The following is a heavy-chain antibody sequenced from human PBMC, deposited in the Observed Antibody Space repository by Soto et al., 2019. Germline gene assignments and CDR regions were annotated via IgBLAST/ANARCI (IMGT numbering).Heavy chain of an antibody. CDR3: ARIGEVVVVPAAMSYYYYGMDV. Sequence: ASVKVSCKASGYTCTSYGISWVRQAPGQGPEWMGWISAYNGNTKYAQKLKGRVTMTTETSTSTAYMELRSLRSDDTAVYYCARIGEVVVVPAAMSYYYYGMDVWGQGTTVTVSS. CDR2: ISAYNGNT. CDR1: GYTCTSYG. V-gene: IGHV1-18*04. D-gene: IGHD2-2*01. J-gene: IGHJ6*02.